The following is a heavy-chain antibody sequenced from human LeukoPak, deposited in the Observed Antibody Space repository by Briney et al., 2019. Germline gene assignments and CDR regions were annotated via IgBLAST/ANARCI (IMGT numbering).Heavy chain of an antibody. CDR1: GGSISSDY. CDR3: ARVGYNSGWYVLDH. V-gene: IGHV4-59*01. Sequence: SETLSLTCTVSGGSISSDYWSWMRQPPGKGLEWIGNIYYGGSTIYDPSLKSRVTISIDTSKNQFSLNLSSVTAADTAEYFCARVGYNSGWYVLDHWGQGTLVTVSS. D-gene: IGHD6-19*01. CDR2: IYYGGST. J-gene: IGHJ5*02.